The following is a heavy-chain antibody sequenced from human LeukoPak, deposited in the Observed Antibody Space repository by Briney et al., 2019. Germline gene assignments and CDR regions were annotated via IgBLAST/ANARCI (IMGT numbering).Heavy chain of an antibody. J-gene: IGHJ6*01. CDR2: ISGSGGTT. CDR3: AKGSISYFYGMDV. V-gene: IGHV3-23*01. Sequence: GGSLRLSCAASGFTFSSYAISWVRQAPGKGLEWVSTISGSGGTTHYADSVKGRFTISRDNSKNTLYVQMKSLRAEDTAVYYCAKGSISYFYGMDVWGKGPRSPSPQ. CDR1: GFTFSSYA. D-gene: IGHD6-13*01.